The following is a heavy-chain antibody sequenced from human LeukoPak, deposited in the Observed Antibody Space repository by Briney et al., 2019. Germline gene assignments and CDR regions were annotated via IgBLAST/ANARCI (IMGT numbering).Heavy chain of an antibody. D-gene: IGHD3-10*01. CDR3: AKDLMRDRWFGES. CDR1: GFTFNYFG. V-gene: IGHV3-30*02. J-gene: IGHJ5*02. CDR2: IRFDGNEK. Sequence: GGSLRLSCAASGFTFNYFGMHWVRQAPGKGLEWVAFIRFDGNEKYYAESVKGRFTISKDTSRNTLYLQMNSLRLEDTAIYYCAKDLMRDRWFGESWGQGTLVTVSS.